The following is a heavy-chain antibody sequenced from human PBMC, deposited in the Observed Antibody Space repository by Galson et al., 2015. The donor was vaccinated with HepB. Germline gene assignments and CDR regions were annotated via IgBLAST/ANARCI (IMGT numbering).Heavy chain of an antibody. Sequence: SVKVSCKASGYTFSSYYMHWVRQAPGQGLEWMGRINPNSGGTNYAQKFQGRVTMTRDTSISTAYMELSGLRSDDTAVYYCARVLVRVPSYYYDSSGYYPDDAFDIWGQGTMVTVSS. CDR1: GYTFSSYY. D-gene: IGHD3-22*01. J-gene: IGHJ3*02. CDR3: ARVLVRVPSYYYDSSGYYPDDAFDI. V-gene: IGHV1-2*06. CDR2: INPNSGGT.